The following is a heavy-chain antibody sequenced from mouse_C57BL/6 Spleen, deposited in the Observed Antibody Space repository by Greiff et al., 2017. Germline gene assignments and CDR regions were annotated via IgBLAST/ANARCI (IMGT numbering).Heavy chain of an antibody. D-gene: IGHD2-3*01. CDR3: ASRDGYYWFAY. Sequence: VQLVESGAELARPGASVKLSCKASGYTFPSYGISWVKQRPGQGLEWIGEIYPRSGNTYYNEKFKGKATLTADKSSSTAYMELRSLTSEDAAVYFCASRDGYYWFAYWGQGTLVTVSA. CDR2: IYPRSGNT. CDR1: GYTFPSYG. V-gene: IGHV1-81*01. J-gene: IGHJ3*01.